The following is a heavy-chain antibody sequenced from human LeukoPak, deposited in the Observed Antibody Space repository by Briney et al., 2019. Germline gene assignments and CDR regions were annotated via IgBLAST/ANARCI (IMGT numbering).Heavy chain of an antibody. V-gene: IGHV1-2*02. CDR3: ASGHTTGTTHYYYGMDV. D-gene: IGHD1-1*01. CDR1: GYTFTGYY. J-gene: IGHJ6*02. CDR2: INPNSGGT. Sequence: ASVKVSCKASGYTFTGYYMHWVRQAPGQGLEWMGWINPNSGGTNYAQKFQGGVTMTRDTSISTAYMELSRLRSDDTAVYYCASGHTTGTTHYYYGMDVWGQGTTVTVSS.